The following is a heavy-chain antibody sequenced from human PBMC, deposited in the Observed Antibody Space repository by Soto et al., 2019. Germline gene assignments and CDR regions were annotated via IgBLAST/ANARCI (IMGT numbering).Heavy chain of an antibody. V-gene: IGHV4-31*03. D-gene: IGHD4-17*01. J-gene: IGHJ4*02. Sequence: PSESLSLTCTVSSESMNSAGYDGSWNRQHPGKGLEWIGYIYYSGSPYYNPSLKSRVTISVDTSKNQFSLILSSVTAADTAVYYCARLTGVYGDATFDYWGQGTLVTGSS. CDR2: IYYSGSP. CDR1: SESMNSAGYD. CDR3: ARLTGVYGDATFDY.